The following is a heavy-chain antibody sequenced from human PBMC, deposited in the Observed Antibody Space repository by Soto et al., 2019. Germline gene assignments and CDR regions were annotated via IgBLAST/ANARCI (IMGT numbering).Heavy chain of an antibody. CDR3: ARDRGYCGIDVCSPNWLDP. CDR2: ISTNNGNT. J-gene: IGHJ5*02. D-gene: IGHD2-8*01. Sequence: GASVKVSCKTSGYSFTTFGISWVRQAPGQGPEWMGWISTNNGNTNYAQKFQGRVTMTTDTSTSTAYMELKSLRSDDTAVYFCARDRGYCGIDVCSPNWLDPWGQGTLVTVS. CDR1: GYSFTTFG. V-gene: IGHV1-18*01.